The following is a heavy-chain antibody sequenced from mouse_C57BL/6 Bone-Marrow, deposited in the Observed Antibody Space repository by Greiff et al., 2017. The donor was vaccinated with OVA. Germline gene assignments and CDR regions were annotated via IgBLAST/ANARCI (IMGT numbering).Heavy chain of an antibody. J-gene: IGHJ2*01. CDR2: IHPPDSDT. CDR3: AITYDYDGYDFDY. V-gene: IGHV1-74*01. CDR1: GYTFTSSW. Sequence: VQLKQSGAELVKPGASVKVSCKASGYTFTSSWMHWVKRRPGQGLDWIGRIHPPDSDTNYNQKFKGKATLTVDESSSTAYKQLSSRTSDDAAVYYWAITYDYDGYDFDYWGQGTTLTVSS. D-gene: IGHD2-4*01.